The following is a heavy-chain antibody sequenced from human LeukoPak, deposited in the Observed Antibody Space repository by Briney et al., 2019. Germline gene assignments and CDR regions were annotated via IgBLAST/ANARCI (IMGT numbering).Heavy chain of an antibody. D-gene: IGHD6-19*01. Sequence: SETLSLTCTVSGYSISSGYYWGWIRQPPGKGLEWIGSIYYSGTTYNNPSLKSRVTISVDTSKNQFSLKLSSVTAADTAVYYCARSIRGYSSGWYYFDPWGQGTLVTVSS. CDR1: GYSISSGYY. J-gene: IGHJ5*02. CDR2: IYYSGTT. CDR3: ARSIRGYSSGWYYFDP. V-gene: IGHV4-38-2*02.